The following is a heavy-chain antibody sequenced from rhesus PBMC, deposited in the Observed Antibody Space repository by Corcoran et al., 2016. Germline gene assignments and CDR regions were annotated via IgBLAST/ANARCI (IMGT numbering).Heavy chain of an antibody. Sequence: EVQLVESGGGLVQPGGSLRLSCAASGFTFSSYGMSWVRQAPGKGLEWVSYISNGGGSTYYADSVKGRFTISRDNSKNTLSLQMNSLRAEDTAVYYCAKCWSVLPRFDYWGHGVLVTVAS. J-gene: IGHJ4*01. CDR1: GFTFSSYG. V-gene: IGHV3S5*01. D-gene: IGHD3-22*01. CDR2: ISNGGGST. CDR3: AKCWSVLPRFDY.